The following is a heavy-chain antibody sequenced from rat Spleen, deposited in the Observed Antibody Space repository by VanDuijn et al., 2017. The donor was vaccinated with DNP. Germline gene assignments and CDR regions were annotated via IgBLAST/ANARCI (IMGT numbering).Heavy chain of an antibody. CDR3: ARDQMIHGSYSYYGYTPFDH. D-gene: IGHD1-7*01. CDR2: IQNGGST. CDR1: GFSLTSYH. J-gene: IGHJ2*01. Sequence: QVQLKESGPGLVQPSQTLSLTCTVSGFSLTSYHVHWVRQPPGKGLEWMGRIQNGGSTDYNSALKSRLSISRDTSKSQVFLKMNSVQTEDTATYYCARDQMIHGSYSYYGYTPFDHWGQGVTVTVSS. V-gene: IGHV2-27*01.